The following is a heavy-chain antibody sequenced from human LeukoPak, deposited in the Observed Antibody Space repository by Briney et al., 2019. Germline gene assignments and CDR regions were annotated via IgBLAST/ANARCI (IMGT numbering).Heavy chain of an antibody. J-gene: IGHJ4*02. CDR3: SKSLVATISSFDY. D-gene: IGHD5-12*01. V-gene: IGHV5-51*01. Sequence: GESLKISXKGSGYSFTSYWIGWVLQMPGKGLEWMGIIYPGDSDTIYSPSFQGQVTISADKSISTAYLQWSSLKASDTAMYYCSKSLVATISSFDYWGQGTLVTVSS. CDR2: IYPGDSDT. CDR1: GYSFTSYW.